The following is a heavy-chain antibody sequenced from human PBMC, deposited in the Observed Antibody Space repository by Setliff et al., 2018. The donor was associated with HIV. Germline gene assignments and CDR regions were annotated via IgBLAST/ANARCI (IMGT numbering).Heavy chain of an antibody. D-gene: IGHD6-6*01. Sequence: SETLSLTCTVSGGSISSSSHYWGWLRQPPGKGLEWIGSTHYTGSTYYNPSLKSRVTISVDPSKNQFSLQLSSVTAADTAVYYCVRRYSSSSEIQVDYWGQGTLVTVS. CDR2: THYTGST. J-gene: IGHJ4*02. CDR3: VRRYSSSSEIQVDY. CDR1: GGSISSSSHY. V-gene: IGHV4-39*01.